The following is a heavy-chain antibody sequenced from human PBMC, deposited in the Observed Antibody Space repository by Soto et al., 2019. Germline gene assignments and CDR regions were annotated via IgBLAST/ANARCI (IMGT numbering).Heavy chain of an antibody. J-gene: IGHJ4*02. CDR1: GGSISNYY. CDR2: IFYSGST. V-gene: IGHV4-59*12. CDR3: ARDKITGLFDY. D-gene: IGHD2-8*02. Sequence: SETLSLTCTVSGGSISNYYWSWIRQPPGKGLEWIGYIFYSGSTNYNPSLKSRVTISVDTSKNQFSLKLTSVTAADTAVYYCARDKITGLFDYWGQGTLVTVSS.